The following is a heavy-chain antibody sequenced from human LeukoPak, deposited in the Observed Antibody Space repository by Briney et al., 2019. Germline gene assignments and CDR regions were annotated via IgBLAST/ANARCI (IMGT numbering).Heavy chain of an antibody. D-gene: IGHD3-22*01. Sequence: PGGSLRLSCAASGFTFSSYAMSWVRQAPGKGLEWVSAISGSGGSTYYADSVKGLFTISRDNSKNTLYLQMNSLRAEDTAVYYCAKDLDGYYDSSGYSYYFDYWGQGTLVTVSS. J-gene: IGHJ4*02. CDR1: GFTFSSYA. CDR2: ISGSGGST. CDR3: AKDLDGYYDSSGYSYYFDY. V-gene: IGHV3-23*01.